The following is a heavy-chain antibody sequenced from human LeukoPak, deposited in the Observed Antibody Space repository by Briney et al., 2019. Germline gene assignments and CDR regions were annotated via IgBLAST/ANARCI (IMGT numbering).Heavy chain of an antibody. CDR2: ISYDGSNK. CDR1: GFTFSSYG. CDR3: AKSPNWGNYFDY. V-gene: IGHV3-30*18. Sequence: WGSLSLSCAASGFTFSSYGMRWVRQAPGKGLEWVAVISYDGSNKYYADSVKGRFTISRDNSKNTLYLQMNSLRAEDTAVYYCAKSPNWGNYFDYWGQGTLVTLSS. J-gene: IGHJ4*02. D-gene: IGHD7-27*01.